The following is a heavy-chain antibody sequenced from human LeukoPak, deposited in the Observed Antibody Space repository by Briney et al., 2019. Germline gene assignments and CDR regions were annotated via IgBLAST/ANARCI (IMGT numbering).Heavy chain of an antibody. D-gene: IGHD3-22*01. CDR1: GFTFSSYS. CDR2: ISSSSSTI. V-gene: IGHV3-48*02. J-gene: IGHJ3*02. CDR3: ARSPGYYDPDAFDI. Sequence: PGGSLRLSCAASGFTFSSYSMNWVRQAPGKGLEWVSYISSSSSTIYYADSVKGRFTISRGNAKNSLYLQMNSLRDEDTAVYYCARSPGYYDPDAFDIWGQGTMVTVSS.